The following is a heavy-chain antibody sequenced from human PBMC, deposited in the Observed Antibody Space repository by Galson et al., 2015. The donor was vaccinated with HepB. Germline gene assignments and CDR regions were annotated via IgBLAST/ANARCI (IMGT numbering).Heavy chain of an antibody. CDR3: AALMGFGELSSWRPPDY. CDR1: GFTFTSSA. Sequence: SVKVSCKASGFTFTSSAMQWVRQARGQRLEWIGWIVVGSGNTNYAQKFQERVTITRDMSTSTAYMELSSLRSEDTAVYYCAALMGFGELSSWRPPDYWGQGTLVTVSS. J-gene: IGHJ4*02. CDR2: IVVGSGNT. D-gene: IGHD3-10*01. V-gene: IGHV1-58*02.